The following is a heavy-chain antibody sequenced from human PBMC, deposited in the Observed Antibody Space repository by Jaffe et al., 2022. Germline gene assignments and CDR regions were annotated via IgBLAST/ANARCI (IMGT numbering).Heavy chain of an antibody. V-gene: IGHV4-34*01. D-gene: IGHD5-12*01. CDR2: INHSGNT. J-gene: IGHJ4*02. CDR1: GGSFNDYY. CDR3: ARGRGYDC. Sequence: QVQLQQWGAGLLKPSETLSLTCAVYGGSFNDYYWNWIRQPPGKGLEWIGEINHSGNTNYNPSLKSRVTISVDTSKNQFSLRLSSLTAADTGVYYCARGRGYDCWGQGTLVTVSS.